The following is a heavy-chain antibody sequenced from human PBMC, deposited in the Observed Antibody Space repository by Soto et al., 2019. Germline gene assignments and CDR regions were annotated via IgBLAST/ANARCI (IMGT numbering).Heavy chain of an antibody. D-gene: IGHD3-9*01. Sequence: ASVKVSCKAIGYIFSSHYIHLVRQAPGQGLEWMGTIYPGGVNIAYAQKFQGRVTITADESTSTAYMELSSLRSEDTAVYYCARDHPTVLRYFDWSKYGMDVWGQGTTVTVSS. CDR3: ARDHPTVLRYFDWSKYGMDV. CDR1: GYIFSSHY. J-gene: IGHJ6*02. V-gene: IGHV1-46*01. CDR2: IYPGGVNI.